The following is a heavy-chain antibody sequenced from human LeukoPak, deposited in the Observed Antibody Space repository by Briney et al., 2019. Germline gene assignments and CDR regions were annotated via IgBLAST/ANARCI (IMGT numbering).Heavy chain of an antibody. J-gene: IGHJ3*02. CDR3: ASSLRFLEWYAFDI. CDR2: IYYSGST. V-gene: IGHV4-59*01. D-gene: IGHD3-3*01. Sequence: PSETLSLTCAVSGGSISSYYWSWIRQPPGKGLEWIGYIYYSGSTNYNPSLKSRVTISVDTSKNQFSLKLSSVTAADTAVYYCASSLRFLEWYAFDIWGQGTMVTVSS. CDR1: GGSISSYY.